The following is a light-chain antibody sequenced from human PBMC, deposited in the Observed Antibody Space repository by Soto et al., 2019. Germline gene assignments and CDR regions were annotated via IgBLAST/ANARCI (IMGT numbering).Light chain of an antibody. J-gene: IGKJ1*01. CDR1: QSVSSH. CDR2: DAS. Sequence: ETVLTQSPATLSLSPGERATLSCRASQSVSSHLAWYQQKPGQAPRLLIYDASNRATGIPARFSGSGSGTDFTLTISSLEHEDFAVYYCQQRYNWPQTFGQGTKVDIK. CDR3: QQRYNWPQT. V-gene: IGKV3-11*01.